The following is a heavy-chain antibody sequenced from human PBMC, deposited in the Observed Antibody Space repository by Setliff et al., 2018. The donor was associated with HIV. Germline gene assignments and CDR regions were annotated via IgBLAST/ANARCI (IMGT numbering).Heavy chain of an antibody. CDR2: INTNTGNP. D-gene: IGHD2-21*01. Sequence: ASVKVSCKSSGYTFTSYTMHWVRQAPGQGLEWMGWINTNTGNPTYAQGFTGRFVFSLDTSVSTAYLQISSLKAEDSAIYYCARVSDTGVDPQTHRDYWGQGTPVTVSS. CDR1: GYTFTSYT. V-gene: IGHV7-4-1*02. CDR3: ARVSDTGVDPQTHRDY. J-gene: IGHJ4*02.